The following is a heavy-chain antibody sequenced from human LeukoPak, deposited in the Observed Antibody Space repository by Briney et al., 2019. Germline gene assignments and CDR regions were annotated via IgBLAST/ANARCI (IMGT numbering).Heavy chain of an antibody. Sequence: GASVKVSCKASGYTFTSYGISWVRQAPGQGLEWMGWISAYNGNTNYAQKLQGRVTMTTDTSTSTAYMELRSLRSEDTAVYYCARSYQGPIYYGMDVWGQGTTVTVSS. CDR3: ARSYQGPIYYGMDV. CDR2: ISAYNGNT. J-gene: IGHJ6*02. V-gene: IGHV1-18*01. CDR1: GYTFTSYG. D-gene: IGHD2-2*01.